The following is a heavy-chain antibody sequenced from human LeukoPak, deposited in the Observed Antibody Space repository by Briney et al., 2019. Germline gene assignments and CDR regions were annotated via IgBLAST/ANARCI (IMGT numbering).Heavy chain of an antibody. CDR2: ISGSGGST. CDR3: AKLAKSSKYCSSTSCSDY. J-gene: IGHJ4*02. D-gene: IGHD2-2*01. Sequence: PGGSLRLSCAASGFTFSSYAMSWVRQAPGKGLEWVSAISGSGGSTYYADSVKGRFTISRDNSKNTLYLQMNSLRAEDTAVYYCAKLAKSSKYCSSTSCSDYWGQGTLVTVSS. CDR1: GFTFSSYA. V-gene: IGHV3-23*01.